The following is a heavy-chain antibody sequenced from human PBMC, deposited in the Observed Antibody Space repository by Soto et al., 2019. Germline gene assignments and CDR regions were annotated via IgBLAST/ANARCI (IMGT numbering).Heavy chain of an antibody. Sequence: QVQLVQSGAEVKKPGSSVKVSCKASGGTFSSYAISWVRQAPGQGLEWMGGIIPIFGTANYAQKFQGRVTITADETTSTAYMELSSLRSEDTAVYYCARVIMNSSSWNPTYFDYWGQGTMVTVSS. CDR2: IIPIFGTA. CDR3: ARVIMNSSSWNPTYFDY. D-gene: IGHD6-13*01. CDR1: GGTFSSYA. J-gene: IGHJ4*02. V-gene: IGHV1-69*12.